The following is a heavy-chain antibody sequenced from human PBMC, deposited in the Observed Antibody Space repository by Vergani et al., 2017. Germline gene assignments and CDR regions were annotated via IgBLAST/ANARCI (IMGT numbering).Heavy chain of an antibody. D-gene: IGHD3-10*01. V-gene: IGHV4-39*07. CDR2: IYYSGST. CDR3: ARDPGSKYGRTRVDY. Sequence: QLQLQESGPGLVKPSETLSLTCTVSGGSISSSSYYWGWIRQPPGKGLEWIGSIYYSGSTYYNPSRKSRVTISVDTSKNQFSLKLSSVTAADTAVYYCARDPGSKYGRTRVDYWGQGTLVTVSS. CDR1: GGSISSSSYY. J-gene: IGHJ4*02.